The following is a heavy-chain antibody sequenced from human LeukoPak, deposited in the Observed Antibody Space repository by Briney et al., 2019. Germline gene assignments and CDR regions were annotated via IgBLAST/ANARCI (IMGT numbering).Heavy chain of an antibody. V-gene: IGHV4-59*01. CDR2: IYYSGST. CDR3: ARGLGGFWSGYLGDY. CDR1: GGSISSYY. Sequence: SETLSLTCTVSGGSISSYYWSWIRQPPGKGLGWIGYIYYSGSTNYNPSLKSRATISVDTSKNQFSLKLSSVTAADTAVYYCARGLGGFWSGYLGDYWGQGTLVTVSS. D-gene: IGHD3-3*01. J-gene: IGHJ4*02.